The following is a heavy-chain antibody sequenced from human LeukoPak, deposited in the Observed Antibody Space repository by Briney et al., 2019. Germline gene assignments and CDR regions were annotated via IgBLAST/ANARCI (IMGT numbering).Heavy chain of an antibody. CDR1: GFTFSSYG. CDR2: ISYDGSNK. CDR3: ARSLGYSSSGYYYYYMDV. D-gene: IGHD6-13*01. J-gene: IGHJ6*03. Sequence: HPGGSLRLSCAASGFTFSSYGMHWVRQAPGKGLEWVAVISYDGSNKYYADSVKGRFTISRDNSKSTLYLQMNSLRAEDTAVYYCARSLGYSSSGYYYYYMDVWGKGTTVTVSS. V-gene: IGHV3-30*03.